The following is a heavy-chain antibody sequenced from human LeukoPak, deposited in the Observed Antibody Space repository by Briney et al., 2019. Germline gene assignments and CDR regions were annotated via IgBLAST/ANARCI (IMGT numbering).Heavy chain of an antibody. CDR2: ISYDGSNK. CDR3: ARDEDYGDYVRYYYYGMDV. D-gene: IGHD4-17*01. V-gene: IGHV3-30*04. J-gene: IGHJ6*04. Sequence: PGRSLRLSCAASGFTFSSYAMHWDRQAPGKGLEWVAVISYDGSNKYYADSVKGRFTISRDNSKNTLYLQMNSLRAEDTAVYYCARDEDYGDYVRYYYYGMDVWGKGTTVTVSS. CDR1: GFTFSSYA.